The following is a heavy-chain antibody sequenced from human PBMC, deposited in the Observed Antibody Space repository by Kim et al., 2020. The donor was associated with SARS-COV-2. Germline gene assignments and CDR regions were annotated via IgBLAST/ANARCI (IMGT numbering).Heavy chain of an antibody. CDR1: GGSFSGYY. CDR3: ARGRNGYYDFWSGYYIPISGFDY. V-gene: IGHV4-34*01. D-gene: IGHD3-3*01. CDR2: INHSGST. Sequence: SETLSLTCAVYGGSFSGYYWSWIRQPPGKGLEWIGEINHSGSTNYNPSLKSRVTISVDTSKNQFSLKLSSVTAADTAVYYCARGRNGYYDFWSGYYIPISGFDYWGQGTLVTVSS. J-gene: IGHJ4*02.